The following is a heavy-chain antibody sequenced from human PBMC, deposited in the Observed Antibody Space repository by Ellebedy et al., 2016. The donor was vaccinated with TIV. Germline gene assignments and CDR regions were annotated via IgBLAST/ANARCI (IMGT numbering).Heavy chain of an antibody. CDR1: GYTLTELS. D-gene: IGHD3-10*01. V-gene: IGHV1-24*01. CDR2: FHPEDGKT. Sequence: AASVKVSCKVSGYTLTELSMHWLRQAPGKGLEWMGGFHPEDGKTIYPQKFQGRISMTKDTSTYTIYMELRSLRSADTALYYCASGAVTERPDFAFKMWGQGTMVTVSS. CDR3: ASGAVTERPDFAFKM. J-gene: IGHJ3*02.